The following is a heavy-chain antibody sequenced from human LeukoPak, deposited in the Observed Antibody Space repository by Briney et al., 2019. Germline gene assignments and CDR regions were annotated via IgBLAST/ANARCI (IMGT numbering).Heavy chain of an antibody. CDR1: GFTVSSNY. V-gene: IGHV3-53*01. J-gene: IGHJ4*02. CDR2: IYSGGST. Sequence: PGGSLRLSCAASGFTVSSNYMSWVRQAPGKGLEWVSVIYSGGSTYYADSVKGRFTISRDNSKNTLYHQMNSLRAEDTAVYYCASTPTYPLGYCSSTSCQDYWGQGTLVTVSS. D-gene: IGHD2-2*01. CDR3: ASTPTYPLGYCSSTSCQDY.